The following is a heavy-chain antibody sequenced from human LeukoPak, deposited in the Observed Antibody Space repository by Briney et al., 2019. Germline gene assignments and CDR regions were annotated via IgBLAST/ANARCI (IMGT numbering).Heavy chain of an antibody. CDR1: GGSFSGYY. V-gene: IGHV4-34*01. D-gene: IGHD2-2*01. J-gene: IGHJ6*03. CDR2: INHSGST. Sequence: SETLSLTCAVYGGSFSGYYWGWIRQPPGKGLEWIGEINHSGSTNYNPSLWSRVTISVDTSKNQSSLKLSSVTAADTAVYYCARGDIVVVPAAKYYYYYMDVWGKGTTVTVSS. CDR3: ARGDIVVVPAAKYYYYYMDV.